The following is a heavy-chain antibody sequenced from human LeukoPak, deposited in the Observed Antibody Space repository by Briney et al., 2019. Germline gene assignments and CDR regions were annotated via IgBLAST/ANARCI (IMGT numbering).Heavy chain of an antibody. V-gene: IGHV3-23*01. CDR1: GFTFSSYA. CDR3: ATSLVVRGVIGGC. Sequence: SGGSLRLSCAASGFTFSSYAMSWVRQAPGKGLEWVSGITGSGGTTSYADSAKGRFTISRDNSKNTLYLQMNSLRAEDTAVYYCATSLVVRGVIGGCGGQGTLVTVSS. CDR2: ITGSGGTT. D-gene: IGHD3-10*01. J-gene: IGHJ4*02.